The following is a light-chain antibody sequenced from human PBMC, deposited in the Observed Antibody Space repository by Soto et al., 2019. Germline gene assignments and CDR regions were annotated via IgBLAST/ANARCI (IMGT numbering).Light chain of an antibody. CDR1: QGVSSS. CDR2: DAS. J-gene: IGKJ5*01. V-gene: IGKV1D-13*01. CDR3: EQVNNYPLT. Sequence: AIQLTQSPSSLSASVGDRVTITCRASQGVSSSLAWYQQKPGTAPKLLIYDASDLETGVPSRFSDSVSLTAFTLTISSLQPEDFATYYCEQVNNYPLTFGQGTRLEIK.